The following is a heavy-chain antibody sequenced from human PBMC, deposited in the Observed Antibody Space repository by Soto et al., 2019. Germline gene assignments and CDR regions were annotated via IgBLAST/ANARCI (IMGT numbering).Heavy chain of an antibody. V-gene: IGHV4-34*01. CDR3: ARGDCSSTSCYRRGNWFDP. D-gene: IGHD2-2*01. CDR1: GGSFSGYY. Sequence: SETLSLTCAVYGGSFSGYYWSWIRQPPGKGLEWIGEINHSGSTNYNPSLKSRVTISVDTSKNQFSLKLSSVTAADTAVYYCARGDCSSTSCYRRGNWFDPWGQGTLVTVSS. J-gene: IGHJ5*02. CDR2: INHSGST.